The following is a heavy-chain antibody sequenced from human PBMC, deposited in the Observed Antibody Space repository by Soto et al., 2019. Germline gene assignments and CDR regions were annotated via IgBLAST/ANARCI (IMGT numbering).Heavy chain of an antibody. Sequence: QVQLVQSGAEVKKPGSSVKVSCKASGGGFNSYAFSWVRQAPGQGLEWMGALIPRFGTANYAQKIKGRVTITADESTTTVYMDLSSLTPDDTAMYFCARAGDCSGGSCYSFILDYWGQGTQVTVSS. D-gene: IGHD2-15*01. CDR3: ARAGDCSGGSCYSFILDY. J-gene: IGHJ4*02. CDR1: GGGFNSYA. V-gene: IGHV1-69*01. CDR2: LIPRFGTA.